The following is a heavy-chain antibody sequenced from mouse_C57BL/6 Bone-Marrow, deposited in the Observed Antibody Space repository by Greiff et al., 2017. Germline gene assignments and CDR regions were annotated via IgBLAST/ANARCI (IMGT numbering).Heavy chain of an antibody. V-gene: IGHV6-3*01. CDR1: GFTFSNYW. D-gene: IGHD1-1*01. Sequence: EVKVEESGGGLVQPGGSMKLSCVASGFTFSNYWMNWVRQSPEKGLEWVAQISLKSDNYATHYAESVKGRFTISRDDSKSSVYLQMNNLRAEDTGIYYCTGDYGSSYRYFDYWGQGTTLTVSS. J-gene: IGHJ2*01. CDR2: ISLKSDNYAT. CDR3: TGDYGSSYRYFDY.